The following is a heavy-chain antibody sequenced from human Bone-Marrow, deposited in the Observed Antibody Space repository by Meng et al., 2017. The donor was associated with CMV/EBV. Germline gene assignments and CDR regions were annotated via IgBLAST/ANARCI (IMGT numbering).Heavy chain of an antibody. CDR3: ARAVAPNWFDP. J-gene: IGHJ5*02. CDR2: IYPGDSDT. CDR1: GYSFTSYW. Sequence: GESLKIFCKGSGYSFTSYWIGWVRQMPGKGLEWMGIIYPGDSDTRYSPSFQGQVTISADKSLSTAYLQWSSLKASDTAMYYCARAVAPNWFDPWGKGTLVTVSS. D-gene: IGHD6-19*01. V-gene: IGHV5-51*01.